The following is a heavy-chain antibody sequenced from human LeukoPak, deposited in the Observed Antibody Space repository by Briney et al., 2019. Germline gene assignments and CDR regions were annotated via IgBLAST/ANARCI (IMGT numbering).Heavy chain of an antibody. V-gene: IGHV4-38-2*02. CDR1: GYSISSGYY. J-gene: IGHJ4*02. D-gene: IGHD3-10*01. CDR3: ASVDYYGSGSYFFDY. Sequence: SETLSLTCTVSGYSISSGYYWGWIRQPPGKGLEWIGSIYHSGSTYYNPSLKSRVTISVDTSKNQFSLKLSSVTAADTAAYYCASVDYYGSGSYFFDYWGQGTLVTVSS. CDR2: IYHSGST.